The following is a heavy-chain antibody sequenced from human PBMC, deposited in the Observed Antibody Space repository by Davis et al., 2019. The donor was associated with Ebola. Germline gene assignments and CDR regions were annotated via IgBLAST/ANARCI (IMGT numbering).Heavy chain of an antibody. J-gene: IGHJ6*02. CDR3: ARLLGYCSSTSCHHYYGMDV. Sequence: GGSLRLSCKGSGYSFTSYWISWVRQMPGKGLEWMGRIDPSDSYTNYTPSFQGHVTISADKSISTAYLQWSSLKASDTAMYYCARLLGYCSSTSCHHYYGMDVWGQGTTVTVSS. CDR2: IDPSDSYT. CDR1: GYSFTSYW. V-gene: IGHV5-10-1*01. D-gene: IGHD2-2*01.